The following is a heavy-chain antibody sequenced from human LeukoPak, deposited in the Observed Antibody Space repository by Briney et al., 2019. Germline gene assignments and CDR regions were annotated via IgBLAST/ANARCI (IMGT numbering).Heavy chain of an antibody. Sequence: GGSLRLSCAASGFTFSSYAMSWVRQAXXXXLEWVSAISGSGGSTYYADSVKGRFTISRDNSKNTLYLQMNSLRAEDTAVYYCAKRYGDYVDYFDYWGQGTLVTVSS. V-gene: IGHV3-23*01. CDR3: AKRYGDYVDYFDY. D-gene: IGHD4-17*01. CDR2: ISGSGGST. CDR1: GFTFSSYA. J-gene: IGHJ4*02.